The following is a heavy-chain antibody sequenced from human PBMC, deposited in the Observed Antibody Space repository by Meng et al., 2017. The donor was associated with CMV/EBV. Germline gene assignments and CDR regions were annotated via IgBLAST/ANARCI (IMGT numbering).Heavy chain of an antibody. J-gene: IGHJ4*02. D-gene: IGHD3-22*01. CDR1: GGTFSSYA. CDR3: AKGGSSGYYDKYYFDY. V-gene: IGHV3-23*04. CDR2: ISGSGGST. Sequence: VQVVQSGAEGKKPGSSVKVSCKASGGTFSSYAMSWVRQAPGKGLEWVSAISGSGGSTYYADSVKGRFTISRDNSKNTLYLQMNSLRAEDTAVYYCAKGGSSGYYDKYYFDYWGQGTLVTVSS.